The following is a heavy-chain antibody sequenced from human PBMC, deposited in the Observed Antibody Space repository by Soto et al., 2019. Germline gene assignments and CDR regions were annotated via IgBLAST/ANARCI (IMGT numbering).Heavy chain of an antibody. CDR2: INPNSVGT. D-gene: IGHD5-18*01. CDR1: GYTFTGYY. J-gene: IGHJ6*02. V-gene: IGHV1-2*02. Sequence: ASVKVSCKASGYTFTGYYMHWVRQAPGQGLEWMGWINPNSVGTNYAQKFQGRVTMTRDTSISTAYMELSRLRSDDTAVYYCARDKGYSYGLSYNYGMDVWGQGTTVTVSS. CDR3: ARDKGYSYGLSYNYGMDV.